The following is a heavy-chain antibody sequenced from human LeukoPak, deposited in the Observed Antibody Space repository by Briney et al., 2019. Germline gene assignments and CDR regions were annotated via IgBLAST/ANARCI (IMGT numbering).Heavy chain of an antibody. Sequence: TSETLSLTCTVSGGSISSYYWSWIRQPPGKGLEWIGYIYYSGSTNYNPSLKSRVTISVDTSKNQFSLKLSSVTAADTAVYYCAREGQLLWFGDRLNAFDIWGQGTMVTVSS. CDR1: GGSISSYY. V-gene: IGHV4-59*01. J-gene: IGHJ3*02. CDR3: AREGQLLWFGDRLNAFDI. D-gene: IGHD3-10*01. CDR2: IYYSGST.